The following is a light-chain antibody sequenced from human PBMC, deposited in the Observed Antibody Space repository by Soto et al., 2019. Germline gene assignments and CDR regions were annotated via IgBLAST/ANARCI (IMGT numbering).Light chain of an antibody. CDR2: GAS. Sequence: EIVLTQSPGTLSLSPGEIATLSCTASQSISATYLAWYKQKPGQAPRLLIYGASSRATGIPDRFSGSGSGTDFTLTISRLEPEDFAVYFCQQHGSSPFTFGLGTKVDI. CDR1: QSISATY. CDR3: QQHGSSPFT. J-gene: IGKJ3*01. V-gene: IGKV3-20*01.